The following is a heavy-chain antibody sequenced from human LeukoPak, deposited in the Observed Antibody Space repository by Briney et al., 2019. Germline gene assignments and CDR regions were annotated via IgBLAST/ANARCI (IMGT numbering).Heavy chain of an antibody. Sequence: KPSETLSLTCTVSGGSIDYYWSWIRQPPGKGLEWIGYIYYNETTNYNPSLKSRVSISVDTSKNQFSLRLNSVTAADTAVYYCARYRRLAAAAFDPWGQGILVTVSS. V-gene: IGHV4-59*01. CDR1: GGSIDYY. J-gene: IGHJ5*02. CDR3: ARYRRLAAAAFDP. D-gene: IGHD6-13*01. CDR2: IYYNETT.